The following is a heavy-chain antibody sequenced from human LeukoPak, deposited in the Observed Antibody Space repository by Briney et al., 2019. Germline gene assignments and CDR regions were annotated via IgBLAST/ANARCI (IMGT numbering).Heavy chain of an antibody. CDR1: GYSFTSYW. CDR2: IYPGDSDT. J-gene: IGHJ4*02. D-gene: IGHD3-22*01. V-gene: IGHV5-51*01. CDR3: ARPRSYYDSSGYPKGYFDY. Sequence: GESLKISCKGSGYSFTSYWIGWVRQMPGKGLEWMGIIYPGDSDTRYSPSFQGQVTISADKSISTAYLQWSSLKASDTAMYYCARPRSYYDSSGYPKGYFDYWGQGTLVTVSS.